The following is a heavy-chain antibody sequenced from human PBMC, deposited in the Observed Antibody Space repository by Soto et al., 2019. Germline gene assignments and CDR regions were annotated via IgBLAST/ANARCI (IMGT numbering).Heavy chain of an antibody. Sequence: QVQLVQSGAEVKKPGASVKVSCKASGYTFINYAIHWVRQAPGQRLEWMGWINAGNANTKFSQKFQGRVTFTRDTSATTAYLELSSLRSEDTAVYYCARAGGPSGYFSSWGFGELLSDAMDVWGQGTTVTVSS. D-gene: IGHD3-10*01. V-gene: IGHV1-3*01. CDR3: ARAGGPSGYFSSWGFGELLSDAMDV. CDR2: INAGNANT. CDR1: GYTFINYA. J-gene: IGHJ6*02.